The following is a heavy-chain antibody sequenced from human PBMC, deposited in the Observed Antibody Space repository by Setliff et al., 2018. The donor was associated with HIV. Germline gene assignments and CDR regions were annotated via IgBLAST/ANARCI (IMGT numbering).Heavy chain of an antibody. J-gene: IGHJ6*03. Sequence: GESLKISCKGSGYSFNNYWSGWVRQMSGKGLEWMGIIYPGDSDTTYSPSFQGQVNISADKSIITAYLQWSSLKASDTAMYYCARFVHSSGCYSSSYYYYMDVWGKGTTVTVSS. CDR2: IYPGDSDT. V-gene: IGHV5-51*01. D-gene: IGHD3-22*01. CDR3: ARFVHSSGCYSSSYYYYMDV. CDR1: GYSFNNYW.